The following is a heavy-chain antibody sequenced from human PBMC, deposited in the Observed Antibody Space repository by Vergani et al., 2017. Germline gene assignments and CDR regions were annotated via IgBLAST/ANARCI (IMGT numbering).Heavy chain of an antibody. CDR1: GYTFTSYD. V-gene: IGHV1-8*01. CDR3: ARSRKRTRYDSSGYYYVGYFQH. D-gene: IGHD3-22*01. CDR2: MNPNSGNT. Sequence: QVQLVQSGAEVKKPGASVKVSCKASGYTFTSYDINWVRQATGQGLEWMGWMNPNSGNTGYAQKFQGRVTMTRNTSISTAYMELSSLRSEDTAVYYCARSRKRTRYDSSGYYYVGYFQHWGQGTLVTVSS. J-gene: IGHJ1*01.